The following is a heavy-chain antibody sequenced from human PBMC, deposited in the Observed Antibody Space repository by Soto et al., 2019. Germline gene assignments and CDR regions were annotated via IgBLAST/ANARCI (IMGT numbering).Heavy chain of an antibody. V-gene: IGHV3-23*01. D-gene: IGHD2-2*01. CDR2: IRGSGRST. J-gene: IGHJ4*02. Sequence: GGSLRLSCAASGFTFSNYAMSWVRQAPGKGLEGVSGIRGSGRSTYYADSVKGRFTISRDNSKNTLYLQMNNLRVEDTAVYYCAKDKTSNSCYDHWGQGTLVTVSS. CDR3: AKDKTSNSCYDH. CDR1: GFTFSNYA.